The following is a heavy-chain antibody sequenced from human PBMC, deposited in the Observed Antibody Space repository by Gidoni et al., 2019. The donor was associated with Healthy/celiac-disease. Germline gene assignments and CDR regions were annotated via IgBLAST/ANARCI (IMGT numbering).Heavy chain of an antibody. CDR2: IRVSGGST. CDR1: GVTFSSYA. CDR3: AKEYSSSSLGYFDL. D-gene: IGHD6-6*01. J-gene: IGHJ2*01. Sequence: EVQLLESGGGLVQPGGSLRLSCAASGVTFSSYAMSWVRQAPGKGLEWVSAIRVSGGSTYYADSVKGRFTISRDNSKNTLYLQMNSLRAEETAVYYCAKEYSSSSLGYFDLWGRGTLVTVSS. V-gene: IGHV3-23*01.